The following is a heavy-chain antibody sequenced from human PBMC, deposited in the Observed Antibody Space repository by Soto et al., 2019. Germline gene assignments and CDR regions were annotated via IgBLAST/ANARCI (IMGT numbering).Heavy chain of an antibody. CDR2: LVPMFRTA. J-gene: IGHJ4*02. V-gene: IGHV1-69*12. CDR1: GGTFSDSA. D-gene: IGHD1-26*01. CDR3: ARGLGGSYFPFDF. Sequence: QVHLVQSGAEVKKPGSSVKVSCKTSGGTFSDSAINWLRQTPGQGLEWMGGLVPMFRTANYAPNLQGRVSITADESTSTVFMELRSLTFEDTAVYYCARGLGGSYFPFDFWGQGTLVTVSS.